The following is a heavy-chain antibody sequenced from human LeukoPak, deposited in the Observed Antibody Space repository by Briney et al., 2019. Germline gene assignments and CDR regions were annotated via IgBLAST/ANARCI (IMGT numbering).Heavy chain of an antibody. CDR3: ARDYSSGYYGASDY. Sequence: GGSLRLSCAASGFTFDDYGMSWVRQAPGKGLEWVSGINWNGGSTYYADSVKGRFTISRDNAKNSLYLQMNSLSAEDTALYYCARDYSSGYYGASDYWGQGTLVTVSS. CDR1: GFTFDDYG. CDR2: INWNGGST. D-gene: IGHD6-19*01. J-gene: IGHJ4*02. V-gene: IGHV3-20*04.